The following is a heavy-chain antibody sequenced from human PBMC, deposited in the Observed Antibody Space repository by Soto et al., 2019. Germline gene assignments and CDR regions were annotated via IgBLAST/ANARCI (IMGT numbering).Heavy chain of an antibody. CDR1: GGSISSSSYY. D-gene: IGHD2-15*01. CDR3: ARDRGGNDAGFDY. J-gene: IGHJ4*01. CDR2: IFYSGST. V-gene: IGHV4-39*07. Sequence: SETLSLTCTVSGGSISSSSYYWGWIRQPPGKGLEWIGSIFYSGSTNYNPSLKSRVTISIDTSKTQFSLKLNSVTAADTAVYYCARDRGGNDAGFDYWGQGILVTVSS.